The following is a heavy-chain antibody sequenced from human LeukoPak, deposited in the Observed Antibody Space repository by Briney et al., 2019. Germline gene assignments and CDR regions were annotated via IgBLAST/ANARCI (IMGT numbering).Heavy chain of an antibody. CDR1: GFTFSSYE. Sequence: GGSLRPSCAASGFTFSSYEMNWVRQAPGKGLEWVSYISSSGSTIYYADSVKGRFTISRDNAKNSLYLQMNSLRAEDTAVYYCARALHSGSSRAEGYWGQGTLVTVSS. CDR3: ARALHSGSSRAEGY. CDR2: ISSSGSTI. V-gene: IGHV3-48*03. D-gene: IGHD5-12*01. J-gene: IGHJ4*02.